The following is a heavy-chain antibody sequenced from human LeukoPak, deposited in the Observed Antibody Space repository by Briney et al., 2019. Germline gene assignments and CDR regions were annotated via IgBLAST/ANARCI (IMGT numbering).Heavy chain of an antibody. CDR2: IRYDGTNK. V-gene: IGHV3-30*02. Sequence: GGSLRLSCAASGFTFSSYGMHWVRQAPGKGLEWVAFIRYDGTNKYYADSMKCRFTISRDNSKNTLYLQMNSLRVEDTAVYYCAKDNYYGDYEVTSIFGVDWGQGTLVTVSS. D-gene: IGHD4-17*01. CDR1: GFTFSSYG. CDR3: AKDNYYGDYEVTSIFGVD. J-gene: IGHJ4*02.